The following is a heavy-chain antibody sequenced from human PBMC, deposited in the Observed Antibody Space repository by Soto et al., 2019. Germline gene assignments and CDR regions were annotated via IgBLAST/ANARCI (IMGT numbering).Heavy chain of an antibody. Sequence: GSLRLSCAASGFTFSRYDIHWVRHITGKGLDWVSAIGAGGQTYYLGSVKGRFTISRENAKNSVYLQMNSLRAGDTAVYYSARRYCSSDNCPGIAHDYWGPGTLVTVS. J-gene: IGHJ4*01. CDR3: ARRYCSSDNCPGIAHDY. D-gene: IGHD2-15*01. CDR2: IGAGGQT. V-gene: IGHV3-13*01. CDR1: GFTFSRYD.